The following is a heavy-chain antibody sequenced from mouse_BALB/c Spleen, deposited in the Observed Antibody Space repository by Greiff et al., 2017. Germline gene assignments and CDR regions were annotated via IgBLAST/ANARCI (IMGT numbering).Heavy chain of an antibody. CDR3: AGGYDAKSPYYYAMDY. Sequence: QVQLQQSGAELAKPGASVKMSCKASGYTFTSYWMHWVKQRPGQGLEWIGYINPSTGYTEYNQKFKDKATLTADKSSSTAYMQLSSLTSEDSAVYYCAGGYDAKSPYYYAMDYWGQGTSVTVSS. D-gene: IGHD2-14*01. CDR2: INPSTGYT. J-gene: IGHJ4*01. V-gene: IGHV1-7*01. CDR1: GYTFTSYW.